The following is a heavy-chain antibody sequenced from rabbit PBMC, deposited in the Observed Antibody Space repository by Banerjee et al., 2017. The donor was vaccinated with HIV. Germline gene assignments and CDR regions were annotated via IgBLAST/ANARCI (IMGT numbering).Heavy chain of an antibody. Sequence: QSLEESGGDLVKPGASLTLTCTASGFSFSSTYYMCWVRQAPGKGLEWIGCIYTTSGSTWYASWAKGRFTISKTSSTTVTLQMTSLTAADTATYFCARDPYWSAALWGPGTLVTVS. CDR1: GFSFSSTYY. V-gene: IGHV1S40*01. CDR3: ARDPYWSAAL. J-gene: IGHJ4*01. CDR2: IYTTSGST. D-gene: IGHD7-1*01.